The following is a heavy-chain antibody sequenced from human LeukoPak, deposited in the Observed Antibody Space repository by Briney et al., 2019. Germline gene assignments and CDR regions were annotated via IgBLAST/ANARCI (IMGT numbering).Heavy chain of an antibody. D-gene: IGHD2-2*01. J-gene: IGHJ4*02. CDR2: IKQDGSEK. CDR1: GFTFSSYW. V-gene: IGHV3-7*01. CDR3: ARGAYCSSTSCEFYVFDY. Sequence: PGGSLRLSCAASGFTFSSYWMSWVRQAPGKGLEWVANIKQDGSEKYYVDSVKGRFTISRDNAKNSLYLQMNSLRAEDTAVYYCARGAYCSSTSCEFYVFDYWGQGTLVTVSS.